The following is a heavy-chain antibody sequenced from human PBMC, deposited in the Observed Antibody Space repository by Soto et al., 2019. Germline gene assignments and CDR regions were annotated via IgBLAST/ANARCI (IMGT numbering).Heavy chain of an antibody. J-gene: IGHJ4*02. V-gene: IGHV4-59*01. D-gene: IGHD4-17*01. Sequence: SETLSLTCTVSGGSISSYYWSWIRQPPGKGLEWIGYIYYSGSTNYNPSLKSRVTISVDTSKNQFSLKPSSVTAADTAVYYCASSTVTPWYFDYWGQGTLVTVSS. CDR2: IYYSGST. CDR3: ASSTVTPWYFDY. CDR1: GGSISSYY.